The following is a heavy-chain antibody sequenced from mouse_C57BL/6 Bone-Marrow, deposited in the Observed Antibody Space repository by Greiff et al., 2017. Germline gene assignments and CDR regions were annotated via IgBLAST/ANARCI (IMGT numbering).Heavy chain of an antibody. J-gene: IGHJ4*01. CDR1: GYTFTSYW. D-gene: IGHD1-1*01. CDR3: ARNPSFTTVGYYYAMDY. Sequence: QVQLQQPGAELVKPGASVKMSCTASGYTFTSYWITWVKQRPGQGLEWIGDICPGSGSTNYTETFKSKATLTVDTSSSTAFMQLTSLTSEDSAVYYCARNPSFTTVGYYYAMDYWGQGTSVTVSS. V-gene: IGHV1-55*01. CDR2: ICPGSGST.